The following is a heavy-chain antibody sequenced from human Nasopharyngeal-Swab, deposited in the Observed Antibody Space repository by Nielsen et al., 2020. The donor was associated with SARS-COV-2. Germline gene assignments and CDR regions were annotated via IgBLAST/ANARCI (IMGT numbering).Heavy chain of an antibody. CDR3: ARARRGVDYYMDV. Sequence: EVPLRLSCEGFGVTFSSYSMNWVRQAPGKGLEWVSSISSSSSYIYYADSVKGRFTISRDNAKNSLYLQMNSLRAEDTAVYYCARARRGVDYYMDVWGKGTTVTVPS. CDR2: ISSSSSYI. J-gene: IGHJ6*03. CDR1: GVTFSSYS. V-gene: IGHV3-21*01. D-gene: IGHD3-10*01.